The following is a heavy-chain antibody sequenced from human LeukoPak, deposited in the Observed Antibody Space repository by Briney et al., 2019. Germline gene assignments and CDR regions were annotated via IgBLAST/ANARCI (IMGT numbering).Heavy chain of an antibody. CDR1: GFSVSNYY. J-gene: IGHJ5*02. D-gene: IGHD4-17*01. V-gene: IGHV3-66*03. CDR2: IRDSGET. CDR3: ARDCAVTQDWVEFDP. Sequence: GGSLRLSCAGSGFSVSNYYMSWVRQAPGKGLEWVSLIRDSGETFYADSVKGRFTISRDNSKNTMYLQMNRLGVEDTAVYFCARDCAVTQDWVEFDPWGQGTLVTVSS.